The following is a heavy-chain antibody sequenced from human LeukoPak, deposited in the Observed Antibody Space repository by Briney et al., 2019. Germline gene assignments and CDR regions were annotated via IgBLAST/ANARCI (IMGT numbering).Heavy chain of an antibody. CDR3: AKDGISDYYYGMDV. Sequence: PGGSLRLSCAASGFTFSSYSMNWVRQAPGKGLEWVSAISGSGGSTYYADSVKGRFTISRDNSKNTLYLQMNSLRAEDTAVYYCAKDGISDYYYGMDVWGQGTTVTASS. CDR1: GFTFSSYS. J-gene: IGHJ6*02. CDR2: ISGSGGST. D-gene: IGHD2-15*01. V-gene: IGHV3-23*01.